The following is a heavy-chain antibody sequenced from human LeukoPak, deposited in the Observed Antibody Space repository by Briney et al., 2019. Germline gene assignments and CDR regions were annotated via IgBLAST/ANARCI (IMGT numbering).Heavy chain of an antibody. Sequence: SETLSPTCTVSGGSVSSGSYYWSWIRQPPGKGLEWIGRIYTSGSTNYNPSLKSRVTMSVDTSKNQFSLKLSSVTAADTAVYYCARTSSMVRGEFYFDYWGQGTLVTVSS. CDR3: ARTSSMVRGEFYFDY. J-gene: IGHJ4*02. D-gene: IGHD3-10*01. CDR1: GGSVSSGSYY. V-gene: IGHV4-61*01. CDR2: IYTSGST.